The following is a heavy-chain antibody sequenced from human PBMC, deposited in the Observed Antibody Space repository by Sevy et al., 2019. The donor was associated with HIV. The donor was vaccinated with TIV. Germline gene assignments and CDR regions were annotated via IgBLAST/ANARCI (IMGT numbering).Heavy chain of an antibody. CDR1: GFTFSSYW. V-gene: IGHV3-7*01. CDR2: IKQDGSEK. D-gene: IGHD5-18*01. Sequence: GGSLRLSCAASGFTFSSYWMSWVRQAPGKGLEWVANIKQDGSEKYYVDSVKGRLTISRDKAKNSLYLQMNRLRAEDTAVYYCARDFIVTRGYSYGYTLADHYYYGMDVWGQGTTVTVSS. J-gene: IGHJ6*02. CDR3: ARDFIVTRGYSYGYTLADHYYYGMDV.